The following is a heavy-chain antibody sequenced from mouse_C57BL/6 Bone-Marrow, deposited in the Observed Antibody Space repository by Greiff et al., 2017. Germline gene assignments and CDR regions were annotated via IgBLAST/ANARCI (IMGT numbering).Heavy chain of an antibody. CDR1: GFNIKDDY. CDR2: IDPENGDT. CDR3: TAWDGGFAY. Sequence: EVQLQQSGAELVRPGASVKLSCTASGFNIKDDYMHWVKQRPEQGLEWIGWIDPENGDTEYASKFQGKATITADTSSNTADLQLSSLTSEDTAVYYCTAWDGGFAYWGQGTLVTVSA. V-gene: IGHV14-4*01. J-gene: IGHJ3*01. D-gene: IGHD2-3*01.